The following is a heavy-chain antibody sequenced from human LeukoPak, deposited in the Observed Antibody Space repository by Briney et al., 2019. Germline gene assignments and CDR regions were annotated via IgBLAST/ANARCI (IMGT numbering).Heavy chain of an antibody. CDR1: GCTFTGYY. CDR3: ARVDTAMEESGINYYMDV. Sequence: GASVKVSCKASGCTFTGYYMHWVRQAPGQGLEWMGWINPNSGGTNYAQKFQGRVTMTRDTSISTAYMELSRLRSDDTAVYYCARVDTAMEESGINYYMDVWGKGTTVTVSS. J-gene: IGHJ6*03. D-gene: IGHD5-18*01. CDR2: INPNSGGT. V-gene: IGHV1-2*02.